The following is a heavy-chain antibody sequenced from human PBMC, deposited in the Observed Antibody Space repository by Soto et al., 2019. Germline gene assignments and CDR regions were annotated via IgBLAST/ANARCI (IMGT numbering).Heavy chain of an antibody. CDR3: AREEGYSGYDYRPFDYYGMDV. CDR2: IIPIFGTA. V-gene: IGHV1-69*13. CDR1: GGTFSSYA. Sequence: GASVKVSCKASGGTFSSYAISRVRRAPGQGLEWMGGIIPIFGTANYAQKFQGRVTITADESTSTAYMELSSLRSEDTAVYYCAREEGYSGYDYRPFDYYGMDVWGQGTTVTVSS. J-gene: IGHJ6*02. D-gene: IGHD5-12*01.